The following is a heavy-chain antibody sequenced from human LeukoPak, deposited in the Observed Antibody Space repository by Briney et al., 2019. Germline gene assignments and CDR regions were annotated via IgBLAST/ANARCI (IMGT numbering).Heavy chain of an antibody. CDR3: ARGYSSSGNWFDP. J-gene: IGHJ5*02. D-gene: IGHD2-15*01. Sequence: PGGSLRLSCAASGFTVSSYAMSWVRQAPGKGLEWVSAISGSGGSTYYADSVKGRFTISRDNSKNTLYLQMNSLRAEDTAVYYCARGYSSSGNWFDPWGQGTLVTVSS. CDR2: ISGSGGST. V-gene: IGHV3-23*01. CDR1: GFTVSSYA.